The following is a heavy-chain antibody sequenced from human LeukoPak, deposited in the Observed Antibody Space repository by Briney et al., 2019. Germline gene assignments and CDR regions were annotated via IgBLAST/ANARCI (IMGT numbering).Heavy chain of an antibody. Sequence: SETLSLTCTVSGGYISGSNYYWGWVRQPPGKGLEWIGKIYYSGVTYYSPSLQSRVSISVDTSKNQFSLKVRYVTAEDTAVYLGARDFDCWGQGTLVTVSS. J-gene: IGHJ4*02. V-gene: IGHV4-39*02. CDR3: ARDFDC. CDR1: GGYISGSNYY. CDR2: IYYSGVT.